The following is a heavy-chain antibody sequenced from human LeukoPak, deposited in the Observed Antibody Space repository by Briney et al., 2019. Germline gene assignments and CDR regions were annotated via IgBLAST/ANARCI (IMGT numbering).Heavy chain of an antibody. V-gene: IGHV3-21*01. CDR1: GFTFSSYS. D-gene: IGHD1-26*01. Sequence: GGSLRLACAASGFTFSSYSMTWVRQAPGKGLEWVSSISSSSSYIYHADSVKGRFTISRDNAKNSLYLQMNSLRAEDTAVYYCARDALKWELPSGDYWGQGTLVTVSS. CDR2: ISSSSSYI. J-gene: IGHJ4*02. CDR3: ARDALKWELPSGDY.